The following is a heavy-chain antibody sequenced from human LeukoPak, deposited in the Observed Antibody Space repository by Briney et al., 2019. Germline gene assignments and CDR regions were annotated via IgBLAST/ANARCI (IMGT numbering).Heavy chain of an antibody. J-gene: IGHJ4*02. Sequence: ASVKVSCKASGYTFTSYGISWVRQAPGQGLEWMGWISAYNGNTNYAQKLQGRVTMTTDTSTSTAYMELRSLRSDDTAVYYCAMIVGGIAAAGTIVFGYWGQGTLVTVSS. CDR2: ISAYNGNT. CDR3: AMIVGGIAAAGTIVFGY. D-gene: IGHD6-13*01. CDR1: GYTFTSYG. V-gene: IGHV1-18*01.